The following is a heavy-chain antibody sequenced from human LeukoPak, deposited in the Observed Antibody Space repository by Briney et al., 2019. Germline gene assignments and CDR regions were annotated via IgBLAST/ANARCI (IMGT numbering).Heavy chain of an antibody. Sequence: SETLSLTCTVSGGSISSSSYYWGWIRQPPGKGLEWIGSIYYSGSTYYNPSLKSRVTISVGTSKNQFSLKLSSVTAADTAVYYCARSARIFGVVIDQIDYWGQGTLVTVSS. CDR3: ARSARIFGVVIDQIDY. V-gene: IGHV4-39*01. J-gene: IGHJ4*02. D-gene: IGHD3-3*01. CDR2: IYYSGST. CDR1: GGSISSSSYY.